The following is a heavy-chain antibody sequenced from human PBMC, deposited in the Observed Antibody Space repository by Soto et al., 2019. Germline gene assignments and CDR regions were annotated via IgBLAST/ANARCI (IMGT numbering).Heavy chain of an antibody. CDR2: VSGSGSGA. D-gene: IGHD1-26*01. CDR3: AKGVQATPNWFDP. CDR1: GFTFSSYV. J-gene: IGHJ5*02. Sequence: EVHLLESGGGLVQPGGSLRLSCAASGFTFSSYVMSWVRQAPGKGLEWVSAVSGSGSGAYYADSVKGRFTISRDNSTNTLYLHMNSLRAEDTAVYYCAKGVQATPNWFDPWVQGTLVIVSS. V-gene: IGHV3-23*01.